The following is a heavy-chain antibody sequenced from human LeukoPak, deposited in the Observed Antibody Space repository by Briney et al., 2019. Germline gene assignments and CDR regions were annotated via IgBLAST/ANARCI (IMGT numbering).Heavy chain of an antibody. V-gene: IGHV4-61*02. Sequence: SETLSHTCTVSGGSISSGSYYWSWIRQPAGKGLEWIGRIYTSGSTNYNPSLKSRVTISVDTSKNQFSLKLSSVTAADTAVYYCARESGYGDYFGYYYYMDVWGEGTTVTISS. D-gene: IGHD4-17*01. CDR3: ARESGYGDYFGYYYYMDV. CDR1: GGSISSGSYY. J-gene: IGHJ6*03. CDR2: IYTSGST.